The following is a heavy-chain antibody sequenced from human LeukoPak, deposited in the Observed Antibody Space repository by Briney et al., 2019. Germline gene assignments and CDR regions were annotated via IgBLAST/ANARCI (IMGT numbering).Heavy chain of an antibody. CDR2: IYSGGST. D-gene: IGHD1-1*01. Sequence: PGGSLRLSCAASGFTVSSNYMSWVRQAPGKGLEWVSVIYSGGSTYYADSVEGRFTISRDNSKNTLYLQMNSLRAEDTAVYYCARARRGRTGAFDIWGQGTMVTVSS. J-gene: IGHJ3*02. CDR1: GFTVSSNY. CDR3: ARARRGRTGAFDI. V-gene: IGHV3-66*01.